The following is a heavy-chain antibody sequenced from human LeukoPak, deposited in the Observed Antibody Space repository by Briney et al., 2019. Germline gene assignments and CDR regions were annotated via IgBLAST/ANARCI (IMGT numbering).Heavy chain of an antibody. CDR2: ISGSGGST. D-gene: IGHD6-13*01. V-gene: IGHV3-23*01. Sequence: GGSLRLSCAASGFTFSNYAMSWVRQAPGKGLEWVSAISGSGGSTYYADSVKGRFTISRDNSKNTLYLQMNSLRAEDTAVYYCAKGSSSSSMRGWFDPWGQGTLVTVSS. CDR3: AKGSSSSSMRGWFDP. CDR1: GFTFSNYA. J-gene: IGHJ5*02.